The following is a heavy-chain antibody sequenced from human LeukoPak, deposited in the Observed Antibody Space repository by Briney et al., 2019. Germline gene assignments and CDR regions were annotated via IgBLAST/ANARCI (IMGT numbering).Heavy chain of an antibody. V-gene: IGHV3-30*02. J-gene: IGHJ1*01. CDR2: IRYDGSNK. CDR1: GFTFSNYG. D-gene: IGHD3-16*01. Sequence: GGSLRLSCAASGFTFSNYGMHWVRQAPGKGLEWVAFIRYDGSNKYYADSVKGRFTISRDNSKNTLYLQMNSLRAEDTAVYYCASRGEYTSEYFQHWGQGTLVTVSS. CDR3: ASRGEYTSEYFQH.